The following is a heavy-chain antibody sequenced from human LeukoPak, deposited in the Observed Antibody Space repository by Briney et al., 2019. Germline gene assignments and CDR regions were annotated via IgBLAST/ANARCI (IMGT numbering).Heavy chain of an antibody. V-gene: IGHV3-23*01. J-gene: IGHJ4*02. CDR2: ISGSGGST. CDR1: GFTFSSYA. Sequence: PGGSLRLSCAASGFTFSSYAMSWVRQAPGKGLEWVSAISGSGGSTYYADSVKGRFAISRDNSKNTLYLQMNSLRVEDTAVYYCARSRRGYSYLYDYWGQGTLVTVSS. D-gene: IGHD5-18*01. CDR3: ARSRRGYSYLYDY.